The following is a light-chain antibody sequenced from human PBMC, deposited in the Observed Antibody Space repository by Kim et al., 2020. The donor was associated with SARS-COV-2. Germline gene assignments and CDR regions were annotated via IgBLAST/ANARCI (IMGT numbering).Light chain of an antibody. CDR2: GAF. CDR3: QQYFSSPTT. J-gene: IGKJ1*01. V-gene: IGKV3-20*01. Sequence: APGERAPLSGRTSQILSGTHLAWYQQKPGQSPRLVIHGAFHRATAIPDRFSGSGSGTHFTLTISGLEPEDFAIYYCQQYFSSPTTFGQGTKVDIK. CDR1: QILSGTH.